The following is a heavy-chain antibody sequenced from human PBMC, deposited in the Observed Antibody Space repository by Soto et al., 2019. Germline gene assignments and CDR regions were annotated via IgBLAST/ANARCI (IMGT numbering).Heavy chain of an antibody. CDR3: ARDGDPGYSFWSGPVGGGRFDP. Sequence: QVQLVQSGAEVKEPGSSVNVSCKTSGGTFGNTAVTWVRQVPGQGLEWIGVIVPLFGTANYAQKFRVRAMITADESSSSADMDLSSLRSDDTAIYYCARDGDPGYSFWSGPVGGGRFDPWGQGTLVTVSS. D-gene: IGHD3-3*01. J-gene: IGHJ5*02. CDR2: IVPLFGTA. V-gene: IGHV1-69*12. CDR1: GGTFGNTA.